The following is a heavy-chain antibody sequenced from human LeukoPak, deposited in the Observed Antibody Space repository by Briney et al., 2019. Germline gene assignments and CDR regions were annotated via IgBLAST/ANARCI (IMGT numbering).Heavy chain of an antibody. CDR1: GLTFSNVW. Sequence: PGGSLRLSCAVSGLTFSNVWMHWVRQAPGQGLVWVSRINSAGSSTVYADPVKGRFTISRDNAKNMLYLQMNSLRADDTAVYYCAREYYDILTGYWEAFDIWGQGTMVTVSS. CDR2: INSAGSST. J-gene: IGHJ3*02. D-gene: IGHD3-9*01. V-gene: IGHV3-74*01. CDR3: AREYYDILTGYWEAFDI.